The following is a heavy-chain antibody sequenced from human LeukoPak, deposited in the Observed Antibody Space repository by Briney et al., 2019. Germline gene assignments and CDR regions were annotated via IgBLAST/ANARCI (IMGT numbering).Heavy chain of an antibody. V-gene: IGHV3-74*01. D-gene: IGHD3-22*01. J-gene: IGHJ4*02. Sequence: GGSLRLSCATSGFTFTTFWMHWVRQAPGKGLVWVSRISNDGSNTNYADSVKGWFTISRDNAKNTVYLQMNSLRAEDTAVYYCAKLNYYDSSGDYWGQGTLVTVSS. CDR2: ISNDGSNT. CDR3: AKLNYYDSSGDY. CDR1: GFTFTTFW.